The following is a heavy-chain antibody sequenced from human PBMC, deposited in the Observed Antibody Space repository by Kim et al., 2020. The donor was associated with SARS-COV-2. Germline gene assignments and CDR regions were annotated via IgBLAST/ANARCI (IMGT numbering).Heavy chain of an antibody. J-gene: IGHJ5*02. V-gene: IGHV4-34*01. CDR2: INHFGVT. D-gene: IGHD6-13*01. CDR3: ARGGGSSWYGADFDP. CDR1: GGSFSGYY. Sequence: SETLSLTCTVYGGSFSGYYWSWIRQPPGKGLEWIGEINHFGVTNHNPSLKRRVTISIDTSNKQFSLNLTSVTAADTAVYFCARGGGSSWYGADFDPWGQGTLVTVSS.